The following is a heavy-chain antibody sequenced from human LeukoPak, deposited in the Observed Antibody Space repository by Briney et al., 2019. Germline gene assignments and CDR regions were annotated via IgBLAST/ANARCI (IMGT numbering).Heavy chain of an antibody. CDR3: ARIPDYGDYPSYYYMDV. D-gene: IGHD4-17*01. J-gene: IGHJ6*03. CDR2: INPNSGGT. Sequence: GASVKVSCKASGYTFTGYYMHWVRQAPGQGLEWMGWINPNSGGTNYAQKFQGRVTMTRDTSISTAYMELSRLRSDGTAVYYCARIPDYGDYPSYYYMDVWGKGTTVTVSS. V-gene: IGHV1-2*02. CDR1: GYTFTGYY.